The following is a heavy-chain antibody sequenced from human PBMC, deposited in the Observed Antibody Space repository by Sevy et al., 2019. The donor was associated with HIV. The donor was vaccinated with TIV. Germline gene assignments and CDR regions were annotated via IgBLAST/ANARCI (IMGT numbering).Heavy chain of an antibody. CDR1: GFTFSSYS. Sequence: GGSLRLSCAASGFTFSSYSMNWVRQAPGKGLEWVSSISSSSSYIYYADSVKGRFTISRDNAKNSLYLQMNSLRAEDTAVYYCARDLDEGSSWLNPIAVADIFDYWGQGTLVTVSS. CDR3: ARDLDEGSSWLNPIAVADIFDY. D-gene: IGHD6-19*01. J-gene: IGHJ4*02. V-gene: IGHV3-21*01. CDR2: ISSSSSYI.